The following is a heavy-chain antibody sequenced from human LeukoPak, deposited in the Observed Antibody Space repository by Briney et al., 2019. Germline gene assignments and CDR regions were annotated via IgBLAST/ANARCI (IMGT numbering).Heavy chain of an antibody. Sequence: ASVKVSCKASGDTFSTYAISWVRQAPGQGLEWMGWINTNTGNPTYAQGFTGRFVFSLDTSVSTAYLQISSLKAEDTAVYYCARASYDSSGYYFGFDYWGQGTLVTVSS. J-gene: IGHJ4*02. CDR2: INTNTGNP. CDR1: GDTFSTYA. CDR3: ARASYDSSGYYFGFDY. D-gene: IGHD3-22*01. V-gene: IGHV7-4-1*02.